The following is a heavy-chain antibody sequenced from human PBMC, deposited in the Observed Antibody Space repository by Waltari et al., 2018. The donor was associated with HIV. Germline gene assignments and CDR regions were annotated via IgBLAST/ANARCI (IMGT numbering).Heavy chain of an antibody. Sequence: QVQLVESGGGLVKPGGSLRLSCAASGFTLSDYYLSWIRQAPGKRLGCVSYINGSGRTIHNADSFKGLFTISRDSAKKSLYLQMNSLRVEDTAMYYCARAGVVGAIHVSFDYWGQGTLVTVSS. CDR3: ARAGVVGAIHVSFDY. D-gene: IGHD1-26*01. CDR2: INGSGRTI. J-gene: IGHJ4*02. CDR1: GFTLSDYY. V-gene: IGHV3-11*01.